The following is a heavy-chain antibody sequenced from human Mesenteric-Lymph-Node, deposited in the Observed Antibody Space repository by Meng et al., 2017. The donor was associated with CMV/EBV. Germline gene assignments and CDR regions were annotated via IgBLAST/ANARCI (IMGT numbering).Heavy chain of an antibody. Sequence: CEASGGTFSSYTISWLRQAPEQRLGWMGGIIPIFGTATYAQKFRGRVRITANKSTSTAYMELSSLRSEDTAVYYCAGSYSGYDNRGYWGQGTLVTVSS. CDR1: GGTFSSYT. V-gene: IGHV1-69*06. CDR2: IIPIFGTA. D-gene: IGHD5-12*01. CDR3: AGSYSGYDNRGY. J-gene: IGHJ4*02.